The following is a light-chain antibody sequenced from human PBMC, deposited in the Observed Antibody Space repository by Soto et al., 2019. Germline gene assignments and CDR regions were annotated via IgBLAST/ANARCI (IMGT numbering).Light chain of an antibody. CDR3: RSYNSSNTGV. Sequence: QSVLTQPASVSGSPGQWITISCTGTSCDVGGDNHVSWYQQHPGKAPKLMIYDVSNRPSGVSNRFSGSKSGNSASLGISGLQAEDEADYHCRSYNSSNTGVFGGGTKLTVL. CDR2: DVS. J-gene: IGLJ3*02. V-gene: IGLV2-14*01. CDR1: SCDVGGDNH.